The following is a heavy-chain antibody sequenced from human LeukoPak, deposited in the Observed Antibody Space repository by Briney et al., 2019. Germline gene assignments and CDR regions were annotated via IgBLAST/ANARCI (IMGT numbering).Heavy chain of an antibody. CDR1: GGSISSGGYS. CDR2: IYYSGST. D-gene: IGHD2-2*01. V-gene: IGHV4-61*08. CDR3: ARLYCTRTSCHLDF. Sequence: PSETLSLTCAVSGGSISSGGYSWSWIRQPPGKGLEWIGYIYYSGSTNYNPSLKSRVTISLDTSKNQFSLKLNSVTAADTAVYYCARLYCTRTSCHLDFWGQGTLVTVSS. J-gene: IGHJ4*02.